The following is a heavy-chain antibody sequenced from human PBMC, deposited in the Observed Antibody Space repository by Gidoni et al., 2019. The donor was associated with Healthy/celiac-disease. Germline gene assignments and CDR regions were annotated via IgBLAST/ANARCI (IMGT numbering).Heavy chain of an antibody. CDR2: ISYDGSNK. D-gene: IGHD4-17*01. CDR1: GFTFSSYA. Sequence: QVQLVESVGGVVQTGGYLRLSCAASGFTFSSYAMHWVRQAPGKGLEWVAVISYDGSNKYYADSVKGRFTISRDNSKNTLYLQMNSLRAEDTAGDYCGRDGETVTYRNYDYYGMDVWGQGTTVTVSS. CDR3: GRDGETVTYRNYDYYGMDV. V-gene: IGHV3-30-3*01. J-gene: IGHJ6*02.